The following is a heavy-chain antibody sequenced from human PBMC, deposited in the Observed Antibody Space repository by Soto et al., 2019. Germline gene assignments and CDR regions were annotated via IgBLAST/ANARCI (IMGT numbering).Heavy chain of an antibody. V-gene: IGHV4-59*01. D-gene: IGHD2-2*01. Sequence: PSETLSLTCTVSGGSIGSYYWSWIRQPPGKGLEWIGYIYYSGSTNYNPSLKSRVTISTDTSKNQFSLKLSSVTAADTAVYFCATAGVPSAPPSFDPWGQGTLVTVSS. CDR3: ATAGVPSAPPSFDP. CDR1: GGSIGSYY. J-gene: IGHJ5*02. CDR2: IYYSGST.